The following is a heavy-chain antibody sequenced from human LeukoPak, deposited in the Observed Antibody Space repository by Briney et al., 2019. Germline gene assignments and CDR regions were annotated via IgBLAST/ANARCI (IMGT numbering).Heavy chain of an antibody. J-gene: IGHJ6*02. Sequence: GESLQISCKGSGYSFTSYWIGWVRQMPGKGLEWMGIIYPGDSDTTYSPAFQGQVTISADKSISTAYLQWSSLKASDTAMYYCARHALGPLPRYYYGMDVWGQGTTVTVSS. CDR3: ARHALGPLPRYYYGMDV. V-gene: IGHV5-51*01. CDR1: GYSFTSYW. D-gene: IGHD2-15*01. CDR2: IYPGDSDT.